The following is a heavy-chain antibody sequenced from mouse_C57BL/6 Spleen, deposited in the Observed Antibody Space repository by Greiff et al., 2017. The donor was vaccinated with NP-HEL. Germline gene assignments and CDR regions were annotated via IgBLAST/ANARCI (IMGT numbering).Heavy chain of an antibody. CDR1: GYTFTSYG. Sequence: LQESGAELARPGASVKLSCKASGYTFTSYGISWVKQRTGQGLEWIGEIYPRSGNTYYNEKFKGKATLTADKSSSTAYMELRSLTSEDSAVYFCASLTALYAMDYWGQGTSVTVSS. V-gene: IGHV1-81*01. CDR3: ASLTALYAMDY. J-gene: IGHJ4*01. CDR2: IYPRSGNT. D-gene: IGHD3-1*01.